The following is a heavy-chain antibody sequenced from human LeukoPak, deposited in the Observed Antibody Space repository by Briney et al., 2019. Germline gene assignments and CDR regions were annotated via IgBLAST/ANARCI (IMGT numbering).Heavy chain of an antibody. V-gene: IGHV1-69*06. J-gene: IGHJ4*02. Sequence: ASVKVSCKASGYSFTDYAMNWVRQAPGQGLEWMGGIIPIFGTANYAQKFQGRVTITADKSTSTAYMELSSLRSEDTAVYYCARVTSDSFDYWGQGTLVTVSS. CDR3: ARVTSDSFDY. CDR1: GYSFTDYA. CDR2: IIPIFGTA. D-gene: IGHD3-16*01.